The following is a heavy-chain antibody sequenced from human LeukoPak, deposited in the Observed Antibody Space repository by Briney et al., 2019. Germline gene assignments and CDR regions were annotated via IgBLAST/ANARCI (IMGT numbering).Heavy chain of an antibody. CDR2: INPNSGGT. V-gene: IGHV1-2*02. Sequence: ASVKVSCKASGYTFTGYYMHWVRQAPGQGLEWMGWINPNSGGTNYAQKFQGRVTMTRDTSISTAYMELSRLRSDDTAVYYCARGGCSTTSCYHFDSWGQRTLVTVSS. D-gene: IGHD2-2*01. CDR1: GYTFTGYY. J-gene: IGHJ4*02. CDR3: ARGGCSTTSCYHFDS.